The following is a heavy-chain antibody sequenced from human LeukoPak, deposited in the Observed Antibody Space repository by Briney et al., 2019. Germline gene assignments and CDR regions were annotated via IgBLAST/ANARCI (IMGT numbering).Heavy chain of an antibody. CDR3: ARFGDNRLEP. D-gene: IGHD3-10*01. J-gene: IGHJ5*02. CDR1: GYTFTTYW. CDR2: IYPYDSDT. Sequence: GESLKISCTGSGYTFTTYWIGWVRQMPGKGLEWMGIIYPYDSDTRYSPSFQGQVTISADKSISTAYLQWSSLKASDTGLYYCARFGDNRLEPWGQGALVTVSS. V-gene: IGHV5-51*01.